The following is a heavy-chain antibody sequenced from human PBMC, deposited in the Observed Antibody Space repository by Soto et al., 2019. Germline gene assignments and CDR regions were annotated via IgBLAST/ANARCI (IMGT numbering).Heavy chain of an antibody. Sequence: PGGSLRLSCAASGFTFSSYSMNWVRQAPGKGLEWVSSISSSSSYIYYADSVKGRFTISRDNAKNSLFLRMNSLRVEDTAVYYCARDPFSENSDSLGLGGQATLITGSS. CDR3: ARDPFSENSDSLGL. CDR2: ISSSSSYI. CDR1: GFTFSSYS. D-gene: IGHD2-21*01. V-gene: IGHV3-21*01. J-gene: IGHJ4*02.